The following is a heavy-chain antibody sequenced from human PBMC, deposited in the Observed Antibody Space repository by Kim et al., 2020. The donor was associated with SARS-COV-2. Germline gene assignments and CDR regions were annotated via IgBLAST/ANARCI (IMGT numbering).Heavy chain of an antibody. V-gene: IGHV3-30*03. D-gene: IGHD2-15*01. CDR3: ARDGGGRDGYNDY. Sequence: YADAVKGRFTISRDNSKNTLYLQMNSLRAEDTAVYYCARDGGGRDGYNDYWGQGTLVTVSS. J-gene: IGHJ4*02.